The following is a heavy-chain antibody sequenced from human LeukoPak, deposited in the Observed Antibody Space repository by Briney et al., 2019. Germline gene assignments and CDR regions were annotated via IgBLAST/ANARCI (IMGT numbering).Heavy chain of an antibody. CDR3: ARHTGLTRYYYYYYMDV. D-gene: IGHD2-15*01. V-gene: IGHV5-51*01. J-gene: IGHJ6*03. Sequence: GESLKISCKGSGHSFTSYWIGWVRQMPGNGLEWMGIIYPGDSDTRYSPSFQGQVTISADKSISTAYLQWSSLKASDTAMYYCARHTGLTRYYYYYYMDVWGKGTTVTVSS. CDR2: IYPGDSDT. CDR1: GHSFTSYW.